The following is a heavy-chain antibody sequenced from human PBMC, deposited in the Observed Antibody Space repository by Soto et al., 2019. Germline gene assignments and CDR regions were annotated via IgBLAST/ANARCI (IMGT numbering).Heavy chain of an antibody. Sequence: PTLVNPTQTLTLTCTXXXFSFTTAGVAVGWIRQTPGGALEWLTLIYYNDDRRFSPSLKTRLTITGDTSKTQVVLSLTNVDPGDTATYFCAHSDGVHXIIYFDFWGQGIXVTVSS. V-gene: IGHV2-5*01. CDR3: AHSDGVHXIIYFDF. J-gene: IGHJ4*02. CDR2: IYYNDDR. D-gene: IGHD2-8*01. CDR1: XFSFTTAGVA.